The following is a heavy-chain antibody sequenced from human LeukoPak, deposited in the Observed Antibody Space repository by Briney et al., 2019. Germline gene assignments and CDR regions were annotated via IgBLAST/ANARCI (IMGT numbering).Heavy chain of an antibody. D-gene: IGHD3-22*01. CDR2: IVVGSGNT. CDR3: AAEAAYYYDSRDAFDV. CDR1: GFTFTSSA. Sequence: SVKVSCKASGFTFTSSAVQWVRQARGQRLEWIGWIVVGSGNTNYAQKFQERVTITRDMSTSLVYMELSSLRSEDTAAYYCAAEAAYYYDSRDAFDVWGQGTMVTVSS. J-gene: IGHJ3*01. V-gene: IGHV1-58*01.